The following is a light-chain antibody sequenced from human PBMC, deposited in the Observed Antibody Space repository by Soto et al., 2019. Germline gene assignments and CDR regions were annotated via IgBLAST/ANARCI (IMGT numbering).Light chain of an antibody. CDR3: AAWDDTLKRYV. CDR1: NSNIASNT. J-gene: IGLJ1*01. Sequence: QSVLTQPPSASETPGQTVSISCSGSNSNIASNTVNWYQHLPGTAPKLLIYYNNQRPSGVPDRFSGSKSGTLASLAISGLQSEDESDYYCAAWDDTLKRYVFGTGTKVTV. CDR2: YNN. V-gene: IGLV1-44*01.